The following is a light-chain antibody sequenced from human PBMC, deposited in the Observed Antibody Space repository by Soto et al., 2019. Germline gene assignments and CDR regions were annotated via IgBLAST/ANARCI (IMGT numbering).Light chain of an antibody. J-gene: IGKJ3*01. V-gene: IGKV3-11*01. CDR3: QQWRT. Sequence: EIVLTQSPATLSLSPGERATLPCRASQSVSSYLAWYQQKPGQAPRLLIYDASNRATGIPARFSGSGSGTDFTLTISSLEPEDFAVYYCQQWRTFGPGTKVDIK. CDR2: DAS. CDR1: QSVSSY.